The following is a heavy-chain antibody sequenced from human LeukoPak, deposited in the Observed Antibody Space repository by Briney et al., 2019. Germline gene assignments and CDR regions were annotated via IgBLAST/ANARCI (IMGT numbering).Heavy chain of an antibody. CDR3: ARFVGAATTSHVDY. CDR2: IYHSGST. D-gene: IGHD1-26*01. Sequence: PSETLSLTCAVSGYFISSGYYWGWSRQPPGKGLEWIGSIYHSGSTYYNPSLKSRVTISVDTSKNQFSLRLSSVTAADTAVYYCARFVGAATTSHVDYWGQGTLVTASS. J-gene: IGHJ4*02. CDR1: GYFISSGYY. V-gene: IGHV4-38-2*01.